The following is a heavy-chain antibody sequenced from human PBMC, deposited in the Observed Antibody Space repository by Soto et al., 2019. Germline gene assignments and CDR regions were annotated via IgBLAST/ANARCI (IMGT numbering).Heavy chain of an antibody. CDR3: ARVGTHDYGDYYYYYAMDV. CDR1: GFTFSSYA. CDR2: ISFDGSNK. Sequence: QVQLVESGGGVVQPGRSLRLSCAASGFTFSSYAMHWVRQAPGKGLECVAIISFDGSNKYYADSVKGRFTISRDNSKNTLYLQMNSLKAEDTAVYYCARVGTHDYGDYYYYYAMDVWGQGTTVTVSS. V-gene: IGHV3-30-3*01. J-gene: IGHJ6*02. D-gene: IGHD4-17*01.